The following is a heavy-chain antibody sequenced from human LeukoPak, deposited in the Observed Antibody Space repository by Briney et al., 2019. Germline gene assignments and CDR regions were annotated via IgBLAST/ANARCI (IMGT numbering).Heavy chain of an antibody. J-gene: IGHJ4*02. Sequence: ASVKLSCKASGSPFTDYYLHWVRQPPGQGLEWMGWINPKSGGTNYAQQFQGRVTMTTDTAISTAYMELSRLRSDDTAMYYGARDKLRYFDYWGQGTLVTVSS. V-gene: IGHV1-2*02. CDR1: GSPFTDYY. D-gene: IGHD3-10*01. CDR2: INPKSGGT. CDR3: ARDKLRYFDY.